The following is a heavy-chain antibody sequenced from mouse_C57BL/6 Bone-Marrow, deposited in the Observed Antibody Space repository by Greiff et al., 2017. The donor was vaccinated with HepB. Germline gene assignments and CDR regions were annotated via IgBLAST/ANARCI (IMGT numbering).Heavy chain of an antibody. D-gene: IGHD1-1*02. Sequence: QVQLKESGPGLVQPSQSLSITCTVSGFSLTSYGVHWVRQSPGKGLEWLGVIWRGGSTDYNAAFMSRLSITKDNSKSQVFFKMNSLQADDTAIYYCAKNFGGNQYYYAMDYWGQGTSVTVSS. CDR2: IWRGGST. CDR1: GFSLTSYG. V-gene: IGHV2-5*01. J-gene: IGHJ4*01. CDR3: AKNFGGNQYYYAMDY.